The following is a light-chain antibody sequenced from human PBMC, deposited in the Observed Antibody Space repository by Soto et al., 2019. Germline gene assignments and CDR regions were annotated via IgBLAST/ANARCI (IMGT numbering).Light chain of an antibody. J-gene: IGKJ4*01. CDR2: DAS. CDR1: QSVSSNY. Sequence: IVLTQSPDTLSLSPGERATLSCRASQSVSSNYLAWYQQKLGQAPRLLIYDASRRATGIPDRFSGSGSGTDFTLTISRLEPEDFVVYYCQQYGRSSLTFGGGTKVEIK. CDR3: QQYGRSSLT. V-gene: IGKV3-20*01.